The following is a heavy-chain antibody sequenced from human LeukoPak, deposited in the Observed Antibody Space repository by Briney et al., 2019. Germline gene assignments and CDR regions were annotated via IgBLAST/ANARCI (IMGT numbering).Heavy chain of an antibody. D-gene: IGHD6-6*01. CDR3: AKGSSSSRPYYFDY. CDR2: ITDTGGDT. V-gene: IGHV3-23*01. Sequence: PGGSLRLSCAASEFPFRIYAMSWVRQAPGKGLERVSAITDTGGDTYHADSVKGRFTISRDNSKNTLFLQMYSLRVEDTAVYYCAKGSSSSRPYYFDYWGQGTLVTVSS. CDR1: EFPFRIYA. J-gene: IGHJ4*02.